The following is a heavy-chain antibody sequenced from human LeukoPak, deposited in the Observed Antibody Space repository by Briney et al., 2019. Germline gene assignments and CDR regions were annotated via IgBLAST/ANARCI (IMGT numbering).Heavy chain of an antibody. CDR2: INPNSGGT. V-gene: IGHV1-2*06. CDR3: ARVKSCGGDCYYFDY. Sequence: PGASVRVSCKASGYTFTGHYMHWVRQAPGQGLEWVGRINPNSGGTNYAQKFQGRVTMTRATSISTGYMDLSRLRSDDTAVYYCARVKSCGGDCYYFDYWGQGTLVTVSS. CDR1: GYTFTGHY. D-gene: IGHD2-21*02. J-gene: IGHJ4*02.